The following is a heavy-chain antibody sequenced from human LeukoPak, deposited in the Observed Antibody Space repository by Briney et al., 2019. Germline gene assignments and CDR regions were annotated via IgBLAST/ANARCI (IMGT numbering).Heavy chain of an antibody. D-gene: IGHD6-19*01. CDR2: IWYDGSNK. Sequence: GGSLRLSCAASGFTFSSYGMHWVRQAPGKGLEWVAVIWYDGSNKYYADSVKGRFTISRDNSKNTLYLQMNSLRAEDTAMYYCAKDVGWNWFDPWGQGTLVTVSS. CDR3: AKDVGWNWFDP. J-gene: IGHJ5*02. CDR1: GFTFSSYG. V-gene: IGHV3-33*06.